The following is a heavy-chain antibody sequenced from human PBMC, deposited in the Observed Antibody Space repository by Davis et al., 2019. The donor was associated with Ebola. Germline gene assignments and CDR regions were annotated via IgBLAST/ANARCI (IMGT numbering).Heavy chain of an antibody. D-gene: IGHD1-26*01. CDR1: GYIFSNNYW. V-gene: IGHV5-51*01. CDR3: ARQGAYEPYDL. CDR2: VNPGDFKT. J-gene: IGHJ5*02. Sequence: GESLKISCRASGYIFSNNYWLVWVRQMSGKGLEWIGMVNPGDFKTRYSPSFQGQVTFPFDKSINTAYLQWSSLKASDTSMYYCARQGAYEPYDLWGQGSLVTVSS.